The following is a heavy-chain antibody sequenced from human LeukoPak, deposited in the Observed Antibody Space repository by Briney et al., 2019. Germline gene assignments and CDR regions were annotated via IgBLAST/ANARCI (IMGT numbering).Heavy chain of an antibody. CDR1: GFTFSSYA. CDR3: ARDKRYCTNGVCQDYYYGMDV. CDR2: ISYGESNK. D-gene: IGHD2-8*01. Sequence: GGSLSLSCAASGFTFSSYAMSWLRQAPGKGLVGLAVISYGESNKYTADSVKGRFTISRDNSKNTLYLQMNSLRAEDTAVYYCARDKRYCTNGVCQDYYYGMDVWGQGTTVTVSS. V-gene: IGHV3-30-3*01. J-gene: IGHJ6*02.